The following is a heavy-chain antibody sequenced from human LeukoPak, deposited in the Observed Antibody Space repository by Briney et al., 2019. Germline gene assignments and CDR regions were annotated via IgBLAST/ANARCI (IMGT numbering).Heavy chain of an antibody. J-gene: IGHJ1*01. CDR3: ARHTLSYSSSWYAAEYFQH. Sequence: SETLSLTCTVSGGSISSYYWSWIRQPPGKGLEWIGYIYYSGSTNYNPSLKSRVTISVDTSKNQFSLKLSSVTAADTAVYYCARHTLSYSSSWYAAEYFQHWGQGTLVTVSS. V-gene: IGHV4-59*08. CDR2: IYYSGST. D-gene: IGHD6-13*01. CDR1: GGSISSYY.